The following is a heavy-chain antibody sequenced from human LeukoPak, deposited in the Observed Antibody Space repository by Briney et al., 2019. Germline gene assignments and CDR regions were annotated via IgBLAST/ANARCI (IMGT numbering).Heavy chain of an antibody. CDR2: IRSKANNYAT. V-gene: IGHV3-73*01. CDR3: ARDISGWLDY. J-gene: IGHJ4*02. CDR1: GFTLSGSA. Sequence: WGSLTLSCAASGFTLSGSAMHWVRQTSGKGLEWVGRIRSKANNYATAYAASVKGRFTISRDDSKNTAYLQMNRLRAVDTAVYYCARDISGWLDYGGQGPLVTVS. D-gene: IGHD6-19*01.